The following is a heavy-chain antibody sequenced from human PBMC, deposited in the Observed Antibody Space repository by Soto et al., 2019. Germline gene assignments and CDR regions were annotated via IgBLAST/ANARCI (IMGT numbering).Heavy chain of an antibody. CDR3: ARDEDIVVVPAARGRMDV. J-gene: IGHJ6*02. V-gene: IGHV1-69*08. D-gene: IGHD2-2*01. CDR2: IIPILGIA. Sequence: QVQPVQSGAEVKKPGSSVKVSCKASGGTFSSYTISWVRQAPGQGLEWMGRIIPILGIANYAQKFQGRVTITADKSTSTAYMELSSLRSEDTAVYYCARDEDIVVVPAARGRMDVWGQGTTVTVSS. CDR1: GGTFSSYT.